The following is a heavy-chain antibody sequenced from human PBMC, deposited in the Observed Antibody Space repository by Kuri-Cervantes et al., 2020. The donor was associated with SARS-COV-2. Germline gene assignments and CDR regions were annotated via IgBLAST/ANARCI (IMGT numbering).Heavy chain of an antibody. CDR3: ARGRSFVGN. Sequence: GSLRLSCAVYGRSFSGYYWSWIRQPPGKGLEWIGEINHSGSTNYNPSLKSRVTISVDTSKNQFSLKLSSVTAADTAVYYCARGRSFVGNWGQGTLVTVSS. CDR1: GRSFSGYY. CDR2: INHSGST. V-gene: IGHV4-34*01. D-gene: IGHD3-16*01. J-gene: IGHJ4*02.